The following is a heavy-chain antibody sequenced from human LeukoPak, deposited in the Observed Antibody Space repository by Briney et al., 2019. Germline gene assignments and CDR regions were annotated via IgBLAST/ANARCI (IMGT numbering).Heavy chain of an antibody. CDR2: MNPNSGNT. CDR3: ARDGGYGGSCAFDI. D-gene: IGHD1-26*01. CDR1: GCTFTSYD. Sequence: ASVKVSCKASGCTFTSYDINWVRQATGQGLEWMGWMNPNSGNTGYAQKFQGRVTMTRNTSISTAYMELSSLRSEDTAVYYCARDGGYGGSCAFDIWGQGTMVTVSS. J-gene: IGHJ3*02. V-gene: IGHV1-8*01.